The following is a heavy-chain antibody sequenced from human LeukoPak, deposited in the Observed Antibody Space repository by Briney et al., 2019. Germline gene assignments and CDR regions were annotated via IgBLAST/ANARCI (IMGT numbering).Heavy chain of an antibody. V-gene: IGHV1-58*02. Sequence: ASVKASCKASGFTFTSSAMQWVREARGQRLEWIGWIVVGSGNTNYAQKFQERVTITRDMSTSTAYMELSSLRSEDTAVYYCARDLSGIAGYTYGRGIDYWGQGTLVTVSS. CDR2: IVVGSGNT. CDR3: ARDLSGIAGYTYGRGIDY. CDR1: GFTFTSSA. D-gene: IGHD5-18*01. J-gene: IGHJ4*02.